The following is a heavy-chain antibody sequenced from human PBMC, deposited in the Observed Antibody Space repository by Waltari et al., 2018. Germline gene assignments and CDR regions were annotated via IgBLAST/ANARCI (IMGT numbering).Heavy chain of an antibody. CDR2: IYYSGRT. V-gene: IGHV4-59*01. J-gene: IGHJ4*02. CDR3: ARDRSGIDY. Sequence: QVQLQESGPGLVKPSETLSLTCTVSGGSISSYYWSWIRQPPGKGLEWIGYIYYSGRTNYNPSLKSRVTISVDTSKNQFSRKLSSVTAADTAVYYCARDRSGIDYWGQGTLVTVSS. CDR1: GGSISSYY.